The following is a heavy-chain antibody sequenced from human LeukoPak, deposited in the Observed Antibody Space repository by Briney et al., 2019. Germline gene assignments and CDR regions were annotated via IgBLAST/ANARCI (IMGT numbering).Heavy chain of an antibody. V-gene: IGHV3-33*01. J-gene: IGHJ3*02. CDR1: GFTFSSYG. D-gene: IGHD3-22*01. CDR3: ARDRYYYDSSGYWRAFDI. CDR2: IWYDGSNK. Sequence: GGSLRLSCAASGFTFSSYGMYWVRQAPGKGLEWVAVIWYDGSNKYYADSVKGRFTISRDNSKNTLYLQMNSLRAEDTAVYYCARDRYYYDSSGYWRAFDIWGQGTMVTVSS.